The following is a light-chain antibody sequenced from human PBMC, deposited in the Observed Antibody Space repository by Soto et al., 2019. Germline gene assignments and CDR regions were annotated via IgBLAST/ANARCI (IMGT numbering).Light chain of an antibody. J-gene: IGKJ1*01. CDR2: GAS. V-gene: IGKV3-15*01. CDR3: QQYNNWPQR. CDR1: QTINNN. Sequence: EIVLTQSPGTLSVSPGERATLSCRASQTINNNVAWYQLKDGQVPRLLIYGASTRATDNPARFSGSGSGTELTRTISSLQSEDFAEYHCQQYNNWPQRFGQGTKVDIK.